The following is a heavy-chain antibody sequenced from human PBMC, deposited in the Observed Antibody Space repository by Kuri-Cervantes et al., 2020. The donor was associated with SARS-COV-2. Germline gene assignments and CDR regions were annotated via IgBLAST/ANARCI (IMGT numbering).Heavy chain of an antibody. Sequence: GGSLRLSCSVSGFTFADYWVAWVRQAPGGGLETVANIKYDESEKHHLDSVKGRFIISRDNAENSLFLQMNSLRVEDTAMYYCVRKPAAGFDFWGLGTLVTVSS. V-gene: IGHV3-7*03. CDR2: IKYDESEK. CDR3: VRKPAAGFDF. CDR1: GFTFADYW. J-gene: IGHJ4*02. D-gene: IGHD1-14*01.